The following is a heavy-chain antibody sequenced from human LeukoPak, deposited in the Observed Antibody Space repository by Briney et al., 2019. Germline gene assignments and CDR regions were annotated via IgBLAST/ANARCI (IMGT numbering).Heavy chain of an antibody. J-gene: IGHJ4*02. D-gene: IGHD5-24*01. V-gene: IGHV3-7*01. CDR2: IKQDESEK. Sequence: PGGSLRLSCAASGFTFSSYWMSWVRQAPGKGLEWVANIKQDESEKYYVDSVKGRFTISRDNAKNSLYLQMNSLRAEDTAVYYCARTGGDGYNFYYFDYWGQGTLVTVSS. CDR3: ARTGGDGYNFYYFDY. CDR1: GFTFSSYW.